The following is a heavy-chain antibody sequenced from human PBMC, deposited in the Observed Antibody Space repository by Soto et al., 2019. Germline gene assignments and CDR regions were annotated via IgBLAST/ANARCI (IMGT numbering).Heavy chain of an antibody. D-gene: IGHD5-12*01. Sequence: PSETLSLTCTVSGDCISIYYWPWIRQPPGKELEWIGLIYNSGSTHYNPSLRSRVTISVDTSKNQFSQKLRSVTAADTAVYYCARRRVATDTFDYWGQGPLVTVSS. CDR1: GDCISIYY. J-gene: IGHJ4*02. CDR3: ARRRVATDTFDY. V-gene: IGHV4-59*08. CDR2: IYNSGST.